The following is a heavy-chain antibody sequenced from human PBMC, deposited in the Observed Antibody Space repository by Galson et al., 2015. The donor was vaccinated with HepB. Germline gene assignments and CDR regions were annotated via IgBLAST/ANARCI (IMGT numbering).Heavy chain of an antibody. CDR3: ARDLRYYYAPPIFDP. CDR2: IWYDGSNK. V-gene: IGHV3-33*01. CDR1: GFTFSSYG. Sequence: SLRLSCAASGFTFSSYGMHWVRQAPGKGLEWVAVIWYDGSNKYYADSVKGRFTISRDNSKNTLYLQMNSLRAEDTAVYYCARDLRYYYAPPIFDPWGQGTLVTVSS. D-gene: IGHD3-10*01. J-gene: IGHJ5*02.